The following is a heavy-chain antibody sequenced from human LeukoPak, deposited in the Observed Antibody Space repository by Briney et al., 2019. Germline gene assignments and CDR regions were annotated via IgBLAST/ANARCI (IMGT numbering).Heavy chain of an antibody. CDR1: GFTFNTYG. Sequence: GGSLRLSCTASGFTFNTYGIHWVRQAPGKGLEWLSYISSSGTTIYYADSVKGRFTISRDNAKNSLYLQMNSLRAEDTAVYYCARDRYYDSGSYYNWGQGTLVTVSS. CDR2: ISSSGTTI. CDR3: ARDRYYDSGSYYN. V-gene: IGHV3-48*04. J-gene: IGHJ4*02. D-gene: IGHD3-10*01.